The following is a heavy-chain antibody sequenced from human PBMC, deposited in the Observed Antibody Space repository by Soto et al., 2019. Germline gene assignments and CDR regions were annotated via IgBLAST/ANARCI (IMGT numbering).Heavy chain of an antibody. D-gene: IGHD3-3*01. CDR2: IYYSGST. CDR3: ARRPNYDFWSGYFLHYYYYYMDV. CDR1: GGSISSSSYY. V-gene: IGHV4-39*01. J-gene: IGHJ6*03. Sequence: SETLSLTCTVSGGSISSSSYYWGWIRQPPGKGLEWIGSIYYSGSTYYNPSLKSRVTISVDTSKSQFSLKLSSVTAADTAVYYCARRPNYDFWSGYFLHYYYYYMDVWGKGTTVTVSS.